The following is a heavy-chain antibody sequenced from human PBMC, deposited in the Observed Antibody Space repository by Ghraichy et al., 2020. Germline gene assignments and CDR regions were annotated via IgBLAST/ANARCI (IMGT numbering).Heavy chain of an antibody. V-gene: IGHV3-53*01. CDR3: AGTQQIAAVGTIHAS. CDR1: GFTVSSNY. Sequence: GESLNISCAASGFTVSSNYISWVRQAPGKGLEWVSVIYSGGSTYYADFVKGRFTISRDNSKNTVYLQMNSLRAEDTAMYYCAGTQQIAAVGTIHASWGQGTLVTVSS. D-gene: IGHD6-13*01. CDR2: IYSGGST. J-gene: IGHJ4*02.